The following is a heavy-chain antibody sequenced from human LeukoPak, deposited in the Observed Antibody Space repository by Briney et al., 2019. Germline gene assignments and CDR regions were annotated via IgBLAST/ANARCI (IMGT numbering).Heavy chain of an antibody. J-gene: IGHJ4*02. CDR1: GGSFSGYY. Sequence: SETLSLTCAVYGGSFSGYYWSWLRQPPGKGLEWIGEINHSGSTNHNPSLKSRVTISVDTSKNQFSLKLSSVTAADTAVYYCARATMVRGVIEFDYWGQGTLVTVSS. CDR2: INHSGST. D-gene: IGHD3-10*01. CDR3: ARATMVRGVIEFDY. V-gene: IGHV4-34*01.